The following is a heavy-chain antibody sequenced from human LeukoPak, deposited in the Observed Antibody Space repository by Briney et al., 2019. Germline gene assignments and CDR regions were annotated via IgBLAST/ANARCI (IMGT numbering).Heavy chain of an antibody. CDR1: GFSFSTST. CDR2: IGKTGRDM. J-gene: IGHJ4*02. V-gene: IGHV3-21*01. D-gene: IGHD1-14*01. CDR3: VRGDNRDY. Sequence: GGSLRLSCAASGFSFSTSTMTWVRQAPGKGLEWISSIGKTGRDMYYANSVRGRFTISIDNAKNSLFLVMDSLRVEDTSVYYCVRGDNRDYWGQGTLVTVSS.